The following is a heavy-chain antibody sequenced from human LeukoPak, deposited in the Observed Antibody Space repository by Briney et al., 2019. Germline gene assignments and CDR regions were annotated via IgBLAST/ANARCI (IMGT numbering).Heavy chain of an antibody. V-gene: IGHV1-69*06. D-gene: IGHD3-9*01. CDR2: IIPIFGTA. Sequence: SVKVSCKASGGTFSSYAISWVRQAPGQGLKWMGGIIPIFGTANYAQKFQGRVTITADKSTSTAYMELSSLRSEDTAVYYCARSYYDILTGYLSPYYFDYWGQGTLVTVSS. J-gene: IGHJ4*02. CDR3: ARSYYDILTGYLSPYYFDY. CDR1: GGTFSSYA.